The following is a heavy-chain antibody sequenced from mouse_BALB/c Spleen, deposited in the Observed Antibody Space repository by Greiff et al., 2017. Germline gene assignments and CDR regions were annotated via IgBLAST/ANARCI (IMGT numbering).Heavy chain of an antibody. D-gene: IGHD2-1*01. CDR1: GYSITSDYA. CDR3: ARGNYVFDY. CDR2: ISYSGST. V-gene: IGHV3-2*02. J-gene: IGHJ2*01. Sequence: DVQLQESGPGLVKPSQSLSLTCTVTGYSITSDYAWNWIRQFPGNLLAWMGYISYSGSTSYNPSLKSRISITRDTSKNQFFLQVNSVTTEDTATYYCARGNYVFDYWGQGTTLTVSS.